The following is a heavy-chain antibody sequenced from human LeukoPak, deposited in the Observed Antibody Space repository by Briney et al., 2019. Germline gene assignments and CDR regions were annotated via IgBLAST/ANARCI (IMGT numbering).Heavy chain of an antibody. CDR1: GFTFSSYW. CDR3: ARVGKVFPEDY. V-gene: IGHV3-7*01. Sequence: GGSLRLSCAASGFTFSSYWMSWVRQAPGKGLEWVANIKQDGSEKYYVDSVKGRFTISRDNTENSLYLQMNSLRDEDTALYYCARVGKVFPEDYWGQGTLVTVSS. CDR2: IKQDGSEK. J-gene: IGHJ4*01.